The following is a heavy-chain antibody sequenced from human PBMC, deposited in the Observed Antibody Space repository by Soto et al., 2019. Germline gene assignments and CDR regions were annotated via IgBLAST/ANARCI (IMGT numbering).Heavy chain of an antibody. Sequence: DVQLLESGGGLVQPGGSLRLSCAASGFTFSSYAMSWVRQAPGKGLEWVSAISGSGGSTYYADSVTGRFTISRDNSKNTLYLQMDSMAAEDTAVDYCAKSGLSIAASEFGNWGQGTLVTVSS. D-gene: IGHD6-13*01. CDR3: AKSGLSIAASEFGN. CDR1: GFTFSSYA. V-gene: IGHV3-23*01. J-gene: IGHJ4*02. CDR2: ISGSGGST.